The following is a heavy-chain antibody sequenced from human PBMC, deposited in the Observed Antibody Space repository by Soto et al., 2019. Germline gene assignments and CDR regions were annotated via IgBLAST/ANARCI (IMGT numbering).Heavy chain of an antibody. V-gene: IGHV1-18*01. CDR2: ISAYNGNT. CDR1: GATFSSSA. J-gene: IGHJ5*02. Sequence: GAPVKVSCKASGATFSSSAISWVRQAPGQGLEWMGWISAYNGNTNYAQKLQGRVTMTTDTSTSTAYMDLRSLRSDDTAVYYCARDPSQNYYDSSGYRFDPWGQGTLGTVSS. D-gene: IGHD3-22*01. CDR3: ARDPSQNYYDSSGYRFDP.